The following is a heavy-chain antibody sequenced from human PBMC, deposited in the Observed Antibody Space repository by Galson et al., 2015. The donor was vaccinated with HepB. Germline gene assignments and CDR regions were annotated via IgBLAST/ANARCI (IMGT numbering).Heavy chain of an antibody. CDR3: ARGSTITTSVYAI. CDR2: IIPIFRIA. Sequence: SVKVSCKASGDGFRTYNIIWVRQAPGQGLEWMGGIIPIFRIANYAQNFRGRVTITVEESTSTAYMELSSLRSEDTAVYYCARGSTITTSVYAIWGQGTLVTVSS. V-gene: IGHV1-69*13. J-gene: IGHJ4*02. CDR1: GDGFRTYN. D-gene: IGHD4-11*01.